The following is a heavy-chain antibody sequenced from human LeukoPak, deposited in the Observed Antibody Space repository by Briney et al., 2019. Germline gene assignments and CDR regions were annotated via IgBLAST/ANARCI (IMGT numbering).Heavy chain of an antibody. D-gene: IGHD2-15*01. J-gene: IGHJ4*02. V-gene: IGHV3-7*01. CDR2: IKQDGSGT. CDR1: GFTFSSYW. CDR3: VRAVAVLGTGGVFDS. Sequence: GGSLRLSCAASGFTFSSYWMHWVRQAPGKGLVWVANIKQDGSGTYNVDSVKGRFTISRDNIKNLLYLQMNSLRAEDRAVYYCVRAVAVLGTGGVFDSWGQGTLVTVSS.